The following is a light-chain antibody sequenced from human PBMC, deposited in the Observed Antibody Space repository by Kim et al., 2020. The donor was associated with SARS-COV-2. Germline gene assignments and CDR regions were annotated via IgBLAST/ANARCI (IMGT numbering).Light chain of an antibody. CDR3: QKCDSAPWT. V-gene: IGKV1-27*01. CDR2: AAS. J-gene: IGKJ1*01. CDR1: QDISNY. Sequence: ASVGDKGTISCRASQDISNYLSWFQMKPGKAPKLLIDAASALQPGVPSRFSGSGSGTDFTLTVTSLQPEDVATYYCQKCDSAPWTFGQGTKVDIK.